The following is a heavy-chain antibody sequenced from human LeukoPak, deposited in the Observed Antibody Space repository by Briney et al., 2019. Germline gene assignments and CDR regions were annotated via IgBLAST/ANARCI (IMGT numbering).Heavy chain of an antibody. CDR2: IYYSGST. Sequence: SSETLSLTCTVSGGSISCSSYYWGWIRQPPGKGLEWIGSIYYSGSTYYNPSLKSRVTISVDTSKNQFSLKLSSVTAADTAVYYCARDRRGGFDPWGQGTLVTVSS. J-gene: IGHJ5*02. CDR1: GGSISCSSYY. CDR3: ARDRRGGFDP. D-gene: IGHD3-10*01. V-gene: IGHV4-39*07.